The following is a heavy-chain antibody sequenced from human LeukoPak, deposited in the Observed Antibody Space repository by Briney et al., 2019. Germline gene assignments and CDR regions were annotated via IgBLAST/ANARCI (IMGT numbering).Heavy chain of an antibody. CDR1: GYTFTSYD. CDR2: MNPNSGNT. D-gene: IGHD3-3*01. CDR3: ARNYDFWSGYPQWYYYYYGMDV. J-gene: IGHJ6*02. V-gene: IGHV1-8*01. Sequence: ASVKVSCKASGYTFTSYDINWVRQATGQGLEWMGWMNPNSGNTGYAQKFQGRVTMTRNTSISTAYMELSSLRSEDTAVYYCARNYDFWSGYPQWYYYYYGMDVWGQGTTVTVSS.